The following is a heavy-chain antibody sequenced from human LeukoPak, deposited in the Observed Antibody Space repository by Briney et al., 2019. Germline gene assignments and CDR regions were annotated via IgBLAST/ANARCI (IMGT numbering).Heavy chain of an antibody. J-gene: IGHJ5*02. D-gene: IGHD3-3*01. CDR3: AREGVDDFWSGPANNWFDP. CDR1: GYTFTSYY. Sequence: ASVKVSCKASGYTFTSYYMHWVRQAPGQGLEWMGIINPSGGSTSYAQKFQGRVTMTRDTSTSTVYMELSSLRSEDTAVYYCAREGVDDFWSGPANNWFDPWGQGTLVTVSS. V-gene: IGHV1-46*01. CDR2: INPSGGST.